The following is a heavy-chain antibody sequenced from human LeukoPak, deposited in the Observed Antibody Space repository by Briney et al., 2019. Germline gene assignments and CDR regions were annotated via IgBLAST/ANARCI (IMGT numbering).Heavy chain of an antibody. Sequence: GGSPRLSCAASEFSVGSNYMTWVRQAPGKGLEWVSGISGSGISTYYADSVKGRFTISRDNSKNTLYLQMNSLRVEDTAVYYCAKSWNYYDSSGDDALDIWGQGTMVTVSS. J-gene: IGHJ3*02. V-gene: IGHV3-23*01. D-gene: IGHD3-22*01. CDR2: ISGSGIST. CDR1: EFSVGSNY. CDR3: AKSWNYYDSSGDDALDI.